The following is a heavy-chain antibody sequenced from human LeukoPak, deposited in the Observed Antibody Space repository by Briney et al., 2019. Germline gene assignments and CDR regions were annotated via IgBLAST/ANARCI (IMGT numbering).Heavy chain of an antibody. CDR2: ISSSSSYI. J-gene: IGHJ6*02. D-gene: IGHD3-22*01. CDR1: GFTFSTYS. Sequence: GGSLRLSCAASGFTFSTYSMNWVRQAPGKGLEWVSSISSSSSYIYYADSVKGRFTISRDNSKNTLYLQMNSLRAEDTAVYYCAKSDYDSSGYVYYYGMDVWGQGTTVTVSS. CDR3: AKSDYDSSGYVYYYGMDV. V-gene: IGHV3-21*04.